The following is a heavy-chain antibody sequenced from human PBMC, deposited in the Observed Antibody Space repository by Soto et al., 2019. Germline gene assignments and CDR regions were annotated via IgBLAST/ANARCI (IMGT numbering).Heavy chain of an antibody. V-gene: IGHV4-39*01. J-gene: IGHJ6*03. CDR3: ARHEGSYYYYYYYMDV. Sequence: SETLSLTCTVSGGSISRSSYYWGWIRQPPGKGLEWIGSIYYSGSTYYNPSLKSRVTISVDTSKNQFSLKRSSVTAADTAVYYCARHEGSYYYYYYYMDVWGKGTTVTVSS. D-gene: IGHD1-26*01. CDR2: IYYSGST. CDR1: GGSISRSSYY.